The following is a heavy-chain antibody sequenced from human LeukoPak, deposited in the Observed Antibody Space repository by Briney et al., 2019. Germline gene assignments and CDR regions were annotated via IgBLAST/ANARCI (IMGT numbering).Heavy chain of an antibody. Sequence: GGSLRLSCAASGFTFSDYYMSWIRQAPGKGLEWVSYLSSSSSYTNYADSVKGRFTISRDNAKNSLYLQMNSLRAEDTAVYYCARDSHVDTAINFDYWGQGTLVTVSS. J-gene: IGHJ4*02. CDR1: GFTFSDYY. D-gene: IGHD5-18*01. CDR2: LSSSSSYT. V-gene: IGHV3-11*06. CDR3: ARDSHVDTAINFDY.